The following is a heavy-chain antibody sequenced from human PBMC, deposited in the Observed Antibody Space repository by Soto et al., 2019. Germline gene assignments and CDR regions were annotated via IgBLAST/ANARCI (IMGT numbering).Heavy chain of an antibody. Sequence: ASVKVSCKAAGYTFTSYGISWVRQAPGQGLEWMGWISAYNGNTNYAQKLQGRVTMTTDTSTSTAYMELRSLRSDDTAVHYCARATYYYGSGSYYHRYYLDYWGQGTLVTVSS. D-gene: IGHD3-10*01. CDR2: ISAYNGNT. J-gene: IGHJ4*02. CDR1: GYTFTSYG. CDR3: ARATYYYGSGSYYHRYYLDY. V-gene: IGHV1-18*01.